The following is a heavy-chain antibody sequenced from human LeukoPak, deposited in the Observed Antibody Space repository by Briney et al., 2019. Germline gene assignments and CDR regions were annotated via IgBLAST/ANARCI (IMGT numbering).Heavy chain of an antibody. D-gene: IGHD6-19*01. J-gene: IGHJ4*02. Sequence: SETLCLTCTVSGGSISSSSYYWGWIRQPPGKGLEWIGSIYYSGSTYYNPSLKSRVTISVDTSKNQFSLKLSSVTAADTAVYYCASSSGWYGYWGQGTLVTVSS. CDR2: IYYSGST. CDR3: ASSSGWYGY. V-gene: IGHV4-39*01. CDR1: GGSISSSSYY.